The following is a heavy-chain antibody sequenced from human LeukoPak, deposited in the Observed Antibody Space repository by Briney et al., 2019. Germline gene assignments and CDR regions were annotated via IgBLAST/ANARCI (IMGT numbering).Heavy chain of an antibody. Sequence: ASVKVSCKASGGTFSSYAISWVRQAPGQGLEWMGGIIPIFGTANYAQKFQGRVTITTDESTSTAYMELSSLRSEDTAVYYCVVLPGIAVAGTYYFDYWGQGTLVTVSS. J-gene: IGHJ4*02. D-gene: IGHD6-19*01. V-gene: IGHV1-69*05. CDR3: VVLPGIAVAGTYYFDY. CDR1: GGTFSSYA. CDR2: IIPIFGTA.